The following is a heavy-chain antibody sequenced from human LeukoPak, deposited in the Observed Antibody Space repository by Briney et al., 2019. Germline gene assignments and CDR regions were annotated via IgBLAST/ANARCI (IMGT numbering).Heavy chain of an antibody. CDR3: ATGLNWNYRVYAFDI. Sequence: GASVKVSCKASGYTFNSYGVNWVRQAPGQGLEWMGGFDPEDGETIYAQKFQGRVTMTEDTSTDTAYMELSSLRSEDTAVYYCATGLNWNYRVYAFDIWGQGTMVTVSS. CDR1: GYTFNSYG. V-gene: IGHV1-24*01. J-gene: IGHJ3*02. CDR2: FDPEDGET. D-gene: IGHD1-7*01.